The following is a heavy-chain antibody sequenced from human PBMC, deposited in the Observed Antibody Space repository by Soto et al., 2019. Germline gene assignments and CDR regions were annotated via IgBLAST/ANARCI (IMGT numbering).Heavy chain of an antibody. Sequence: ASVKVSCKASGYTFTSYYMHWVRQAPGQGLEWMGIINPSGGSTSYAQKFQGRVTMTRDTSTSTVYMELSSLRSEDTAVYYCARLGYCSGGSCYRPNSGYFQHWDQGTLVTVSS. J-gene: IGHJ1*01. CDR2: INPSGGST. CDR1: GYTFTSYY. D-gene: IGHD2-15*01. CDR3: ARLGYCSGGSCYRPNSGYFQH. V-gene: IGHV1-46*01.